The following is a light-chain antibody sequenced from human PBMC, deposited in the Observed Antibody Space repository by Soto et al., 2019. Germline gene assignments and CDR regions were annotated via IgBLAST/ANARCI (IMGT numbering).Light chain of an antibody. V-gene: IGKV3-20*01. CDR2: DAF. CDR3: QQYGSSPIT. CDR1: QSVSSY. J-gene: IGKJ5*01. Sequence: EIVLTQSPATLSLSPGERATLSCRASQSVSSYLAWYQQKPGQAPRLLIYDAFNRATGIPARFSGSGSGTEFTLTISRLEPEDFEVYYCQQYGSSPITFGQGTRLEIK.